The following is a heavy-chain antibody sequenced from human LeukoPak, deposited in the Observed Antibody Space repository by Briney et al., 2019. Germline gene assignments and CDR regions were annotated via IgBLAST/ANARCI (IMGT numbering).Heavy chain of an antibody. CDR2: IYPGDSDT. D-gene: IGHD6-19*01. J-gene: IGHJ3*02. V-gene: IGHV5-51*01. CDR1: GYSFPSYW. Sequence: LLESLKISCKGSGYSFPSYWIGWVRQMPGQGLEWMGIIYPGDSDTTYNPSFQDQITISADKSISTAYLQWSSLKASDTAVYYCARQSKVVAGSVYAFDIWGQGTMVTVSS. CDR3: ARQSKVVAGSVYAFDI.